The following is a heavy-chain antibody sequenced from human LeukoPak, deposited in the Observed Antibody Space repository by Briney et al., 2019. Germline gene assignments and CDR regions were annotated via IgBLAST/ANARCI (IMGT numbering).Heavy chain of an antibody. V-gene: IGHV4-61*02. J-gene: IGHJ3*02. CDR3: ARGRITIFGVVTAALGI. CDR2: IYTSGST. Sequence: SETLSLTCTVSGGSISSSSYYWGWIRQPAGKGLEWIGRIYTSGSTNYNPSLKSRVTISVDTSKNQFSLELSSVTAADTAVYYCARGRITIFGVVTAALGIWGQGTMVTVSS. D-gene: IGHD3-3*01. CDR1: GGSISSSSYY.